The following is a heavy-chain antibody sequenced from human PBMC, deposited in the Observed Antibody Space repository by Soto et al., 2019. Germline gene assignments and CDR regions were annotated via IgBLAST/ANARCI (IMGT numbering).Heavy chain of an antibody. D-gene: IGHD7-27*01. J-gene: IGHJ4*02. CDR1: GFTFSSYA. CDR3: ARVGTGAYYFDY. CDR2: ISGSGGST. Sequence: GGSLRLSCAASGFTFSSYAMSWVRQAPGKGLEWVSAISGSGGSTYYADSVKGRFTISRDNSKNTLYLQMSSLRAEDTALYYCARVGTGAYYFDYWGLGTLVTVSS. V-gene: IGHV3-23*01.